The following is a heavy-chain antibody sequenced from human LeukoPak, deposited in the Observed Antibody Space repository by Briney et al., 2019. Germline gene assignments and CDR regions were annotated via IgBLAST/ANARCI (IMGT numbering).Heavy chain of an antibody. CDR3: ARGVTMVRAVGYYFDY. CDR2: ISSSSSYI. J-gene: IGHJ4*02. CDR1: GFTFSSYG. V-gene: IGHV3-21*01. Sequence: PGGSLRLSCAASGFTFSSYGMNWVRQAPGKGLEWVSSISSSSSYIYYADSVKGRFTISRDNAKNSLYLQMNSLRAEDTAVYYCARGVTMVRAVGYYFDYWGQGTLVTVSS. D-gene: IGHD3-10*01.